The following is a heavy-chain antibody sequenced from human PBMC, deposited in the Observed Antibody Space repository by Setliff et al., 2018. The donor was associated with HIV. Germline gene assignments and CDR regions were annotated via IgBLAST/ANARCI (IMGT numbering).Heavy chain of an antibody. CDR2: IYSTGST. CDR3: ARTPSRGGFDY. J-gene: IGHJ4*02. Sequence: SETLSLTCTFSGDSISSGNYYWSWIRQPAGKGLEWIGRIYSTGSTNYNPSLKSRVTISLDRSKNQFSLKLSSVTAADTAVYYCARTPSRGGFDYWGQGTLVTVSS. D-gene: IGHD3-16*01. CDR1: GDSISSGNYY. V-gene: IGHV4-61*02.